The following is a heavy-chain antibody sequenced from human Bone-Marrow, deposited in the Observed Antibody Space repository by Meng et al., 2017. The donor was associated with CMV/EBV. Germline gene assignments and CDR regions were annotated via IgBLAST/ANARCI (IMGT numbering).Heavy chain of an antibody. CDR3: ARDTRLRFLEWLWL. CDR2: IDPKSGGT. Sequence: ASVKVSCKASGYSFTTYGMNWVPQAPGQGLEWMGWIDPKSGGTNYAQKFQGRVTMTRDTSISTAYMELSRLRSDDTAVYYCARDTRLRFLEWLWLWGQGTLVTVSS. V-gene: IGHV1-2*02. J-gene: IGHJ4*02. D-gene: IGHD3-3*01. CDR1: GYSFTTYG.